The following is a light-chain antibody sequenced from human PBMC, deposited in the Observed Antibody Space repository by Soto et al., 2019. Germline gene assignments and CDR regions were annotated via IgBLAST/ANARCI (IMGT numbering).Light chain of an antibody. Sequence: QAVVTQEPSLTVSPGGTVTLTCGSSTGTVTSGHYPYWFHQKPGQAPRTLVYNTSDKHSWTPPRFSGSLLGGKAALTLSGAQPEDEADFYCLLSYSGARVFGGGTKLTVL. J-gene: IGLJ3*02. V-gene: IGLV7-46*01. CDR3: LLSYSGARV. CDR1: TGTVTSGHY. CDR2: NTS.